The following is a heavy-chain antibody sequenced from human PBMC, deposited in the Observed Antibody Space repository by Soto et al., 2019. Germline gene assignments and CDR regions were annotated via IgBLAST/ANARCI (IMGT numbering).Heavy chain of an antibody. D-gene: IGHD7-27*01. Sequence: QVQLHESGPGLVKPSETLSLTCSVSDGSVSSGKYYWTWIRQPPGKGLEWLGHIYYNVDTNYSPSLKNRVTISVDTSKSQFSLSLKSVTAADTAMYYCAGRLTGLDFWGQGTRVTVSP. J-gene: IGHJ4*02. V-gene: IGHV4-61*01. CDR1: DGSVSSGKYY. CDR3: AGRLTGLDF. CDR2: IYYNVDT.